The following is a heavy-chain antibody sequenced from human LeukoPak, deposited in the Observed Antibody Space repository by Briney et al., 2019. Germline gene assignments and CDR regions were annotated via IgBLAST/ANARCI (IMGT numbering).Heavy chain of an antibody. V-gene: IGHV3-30*04. CDR1: GFTFSSYA. CDR2: ISYDGSNK. Sequence: GRSLRLSCAASGFTFSSYAMHWVRQAPGKGLEWVAVISYDGSNKYYADSVKGRFTISRDNSKNTLYLQMNSLRAEDTAVYYCAKETRFMVRGADFDYWGQGTLVTVSS. CDR3: AKETRFMVRGADFDY. D-gene: IGHD3-10*01. J-gene: IGHJ4*02.